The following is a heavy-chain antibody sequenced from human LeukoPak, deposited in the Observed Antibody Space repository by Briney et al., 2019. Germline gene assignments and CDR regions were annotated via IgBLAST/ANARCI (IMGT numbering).Heavy chain of an antibody. V-gene: IGHV3-30*03. CDR3: AAHCSSTSCYGAY. D-gene: IGHD2-2*01. CDR1: GFTFSSYG. CDR2: ISYDGSNK. Sequence: PGRSLRLSCAASGFTFSSYGMHWVRQAPGKGLEWVAVISYDGSNKYYADSVKGRFTISRDNPKNTLYLQMNSLRAEDTAVYYCAAHCSSTSCYGAYWGQGTLVTVSS. J-gene: IGHJ4*02.